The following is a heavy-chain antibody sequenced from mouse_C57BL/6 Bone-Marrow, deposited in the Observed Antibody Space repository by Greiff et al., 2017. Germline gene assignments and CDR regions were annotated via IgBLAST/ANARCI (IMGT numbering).Heavy chain of an antibody. Sequence: VMLVESGPGLVAPSQSLSISCTVSGFSLTSYAISWVRQPPGKGLEWLGVIWTGGGTTYNSDLNSRLRISKDIYKSQVFLKMNRLQTDDTDRYYGDRGSTTVVDWYFDVWGTGTTVTVSS. CDR3: DRGSTTVVDWYFDV. CDR2: IWTGGGT. CDR1: GFSLTSYA. J-gene: IGHJ1*03. V-gene: IGHV2-9-1*01. D-gene: IGHD1-1*01.